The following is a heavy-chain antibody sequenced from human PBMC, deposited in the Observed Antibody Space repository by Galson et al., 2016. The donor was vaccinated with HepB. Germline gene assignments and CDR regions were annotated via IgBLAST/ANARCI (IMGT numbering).Heavy chain of an antibody. J-gene: IGHJ6*02. V-gene: IGHV3-23*01. CDR3: AKDHTGSTVGWSDGMDV. CDR2: ITGTGGGT. CDR1: GFTVSSIY. D-gene: IGHD1-7*01. Sequence: SLRLSCAASGFTVSSIYMSWVRQAPGKGLEWISGITGTGGGTYYADSVKGRFTISRDTSKNTLFLQLSSLRVEDTAVYYCAKDHTGSTVGWSDGMDVWGQGTTVTVSS.